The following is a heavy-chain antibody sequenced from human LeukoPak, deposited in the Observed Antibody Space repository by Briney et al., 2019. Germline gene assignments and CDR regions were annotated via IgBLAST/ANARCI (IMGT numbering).Heavy chain of an antibody. J-gene: IGHJ6*03. Sequence: PGGSLRLSCAASGLTVSSNYMTWVRQAPGKGLEWVSAISGSGGSTYYADSVKGRFTISRDNSKNTLYLQMNSLRAEDTAVYYCAKTIAALSDYYYMDVWGKGTTVTVSS. CDR2: ISGSGGST. CDR1: GLTVSSNY. V-gene: IGHV3-23*01. D-gene: IGHD6-6*01. CDR3: AKTIAALSDYYYMDV.